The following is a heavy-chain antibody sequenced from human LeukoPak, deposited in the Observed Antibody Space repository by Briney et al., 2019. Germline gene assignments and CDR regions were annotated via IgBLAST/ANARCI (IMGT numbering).Heavy chain of an antibody. Sequence: SETLSLTCAVYGGSFSGYYWSWIRQPPGKGLEWIGEINHSGSTNYNPSLKSRVTISVDTSKNQFSLKLSSVTAADTAVYYCARGLRYWGQGTLVTVSS. CDR2: INHSGST. CDR1: GGSFSGYY. V-gene: IGHV4-34*01. J-gene: IGHJ4*02. CDR3: ARGLRY.